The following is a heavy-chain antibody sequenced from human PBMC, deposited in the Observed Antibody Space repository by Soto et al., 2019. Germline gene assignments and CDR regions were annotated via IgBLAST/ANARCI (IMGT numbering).Heavy chain of an antibody. CDR3: ASLEVLWFGELPNGDQVDY. Sequence: GGSLRLSCASSGFTFSSYSMNWVRQAPGKGLEWVSYISSSSSTIYYADSVKGRFTISRDNAKNSLYLQMNSLRAEDTAVYYCASLEVLWFGELPNGDQVDYWGKGTLVTVSS. D-gene: IGHD3-10*01. V-gene: IGHV3-48*01. CDR2: ISSSSSTI. CDR1: GFTFSSYS. J-gene: IGHJ4*02.